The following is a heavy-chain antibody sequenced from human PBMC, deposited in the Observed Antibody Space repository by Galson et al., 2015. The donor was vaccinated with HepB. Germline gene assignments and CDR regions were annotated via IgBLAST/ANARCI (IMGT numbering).Heavy chain of an antibody. CDR1: GFTVSSNY. CDR2: IYSGGST. V-gene: IGHV3-53*01. J-gene: IGHJ6*03. Sequence: SLRLSCADYGFTVSSNYMSWVRQAPGKGLEWVSVIYSGGSTNYADSVKGRFTISRDNSKNTLYLQMNSLRAEDTAVYYCARSYNYYYYYMDVWGKGTTVTVSS. D-gene: IGHD2-21*01. CDR3: ARSYNYYYYYMDV.